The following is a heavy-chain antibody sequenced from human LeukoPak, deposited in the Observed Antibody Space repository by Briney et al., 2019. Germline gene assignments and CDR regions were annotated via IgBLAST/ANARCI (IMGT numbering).Heavy chain of an antibody. D-gene: IGHD5-24*01. CDR2: IWYDGSNK. CDR3: ARGGWLQLRVDY. Sequence: GGSLRLSCAASGFTFSSYGMHWVRQAPGKGLEWVAVIWYDGSNKYYADSVKGRFTISRDNSKNTLYLQMNSLRAEDTAVYYCARGGWLQLRVDYWGQGTLVTVSS. V-gene: IGHV3-33*01. J-gene: IGHJ4*02. CDR1: GFTFSSYG.